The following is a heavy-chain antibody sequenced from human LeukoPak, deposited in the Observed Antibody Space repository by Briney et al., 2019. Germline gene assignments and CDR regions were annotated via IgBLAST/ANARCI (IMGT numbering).Heavy chain of an antibody. V-gene: IGHV3-66*01. CDR1: AFTVSSNY. J-gene: IGHJ4*02. Sequence: PGGSLRLSCAASAFTVSSNYMSWVRQAPGKGLEWVSVIYTGGSTYYADSVRGRFTISRDNSKNTLYLQMNSLRAEDTAVYYCAKDLIAAAGYFDYWGQGTLVTVSS. CDR2: IYTGGST. CDR3: AKDLIAAAGYFDY. D-gene: IGHD6-13*01.